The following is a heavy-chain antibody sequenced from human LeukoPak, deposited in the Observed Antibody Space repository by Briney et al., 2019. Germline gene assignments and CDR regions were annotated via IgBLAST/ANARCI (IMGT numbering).Heavy chain of an antibody. V-gene: IGHV3-15*01. CDR3: TSTGDYDSFDY. CDR1: GFTFSDAW. D-gene: IGHD4-17*01. Sequence: GGSLRLSCAASGFTFSDAWVSWVRQAPGKGLEWVGRIKSKTDGGTTDYAAPVKGRFTISRDDSKNTLYLQMNSLKSEDTAVYYCTSTGDYDSFDYWGQGTLVTVSS. J-gene: IGHJ4*02. CDR2: IKSKTDGGTT.